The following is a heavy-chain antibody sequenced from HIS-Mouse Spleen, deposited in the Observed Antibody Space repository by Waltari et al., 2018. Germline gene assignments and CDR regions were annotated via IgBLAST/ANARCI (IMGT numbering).Heavy chain of an antibody. CDR1: GGSISSSSYY. Sequence: QLQLQESGPGLVKPSETLSLTCTVSGGSISSSSYYWGWIRQPPGKGLEWIGSIYYSGRNYYNPSLKSRVTISVDTSKNQFSLKLSSVTAADTAVYYCASLPMVRGVIWYYYGMDVWGQGTTVTVSS. J-gene: IGHJ6*02. CDR2: IYYSGRN. V-gene: IGHV4-39*01. CDR3: ASLPMVRGVIWYYYGMDV. D-gene: IGHD3-10*01.